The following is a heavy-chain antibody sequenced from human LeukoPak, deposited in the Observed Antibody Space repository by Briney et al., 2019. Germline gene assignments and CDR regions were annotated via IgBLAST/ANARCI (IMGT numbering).Heavy chain of an antibody. Sequence: SVGSLRLSCAASGFTVSSNFMSWVRQAPGKGLQWVSAIYSDGSRYYSDSVKGRFTISRDNSKNTLYLQMNNLRAEDTAVYFCARGYVWAGAPFDYWGQGTLVTVSS. CDR2: IYSDGSR. CDR1: GFTVSSNF. CDR3: ARGYVWAGAPFDY. D-gene: IGHD3-16*01. J-gene: IGHJ4*02. V-gene: IGHV3-66*01.